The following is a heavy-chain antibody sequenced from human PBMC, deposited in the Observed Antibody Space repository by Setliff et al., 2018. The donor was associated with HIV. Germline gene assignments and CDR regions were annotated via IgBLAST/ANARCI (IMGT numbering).Heavy chain of an antibody. V-gene: IGHV3-21*01. CDR1: GFTFSSYS. Sequence: LRLSCAASGFTFSSYSMNWVRQAPGKGLEWVSSISSSSSYIYYADSVKGRFTISRDNAKNSLYLQMNSLRAEDTAVYYCARETYYYDSSGSRYYYMDVWGKGTMVTVSS. D-gene: IGHD3-22*01. J-gene: IGHJ6*03. CDR2: ISSSSSYI. CDR3: ARETYYYDSSGSRYYYMDV.